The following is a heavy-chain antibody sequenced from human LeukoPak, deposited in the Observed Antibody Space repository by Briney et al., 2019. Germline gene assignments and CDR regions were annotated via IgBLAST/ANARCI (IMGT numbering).Heavy chain of an antibody. V-gene: IGHV1-18*01. CDR2: ISTYGGNT. Sequence: ASVNVSCKASGYTFISHGITWVRQAPGQGLEWMGWISTYGGNTHYAQKFQGRVTLTKDTSTTTAYLELRSLRSDDTAVYYCARDLAVLGVVFTSYMDVWGQGTPVTVSS. D-gene: IGHD3-3*01. CDR1: GYTFISHG. CDR3: ARDLAVLGVVFTSYMDV. J-gene: IGHJ6*03.